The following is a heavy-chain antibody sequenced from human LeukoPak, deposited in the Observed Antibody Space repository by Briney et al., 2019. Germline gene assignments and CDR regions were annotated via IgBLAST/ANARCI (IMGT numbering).Heavy chain of an antibody. CDR2: ISYDGSNK. V-gene: IGHV3-30*18. Sequence: GGSLRLSCAASGFTFSSYGMHWVRQAPGKGLEWVAVISYDGSNKYYADSVKDRFTISRDNSKNTLYLQMNSLRAGDTAVYYCAKAWSGTVGFDIWGQGTVVTVSS. J-gene: IGHJ3*02. CDR3: AKAWSGTVGFDI. CDR1: GFTFSSYG. D-gene: IGHD3/OR15-3a*01.